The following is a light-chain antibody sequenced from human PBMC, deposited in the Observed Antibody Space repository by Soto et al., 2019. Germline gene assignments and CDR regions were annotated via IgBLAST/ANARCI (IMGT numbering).Light chain of an antibody. CDR3: QQYGSAPIT. CDR2: GAT. V-gene: IGKV3-20*01. Sequence: EIVFTQSPCTLSLSPGERVTLSCRASQSVSSTYLGWYQQKPGQAPRLLIYGATTRATGIPDRFSGSGSGTDFTLTISRLEPEDLAVYYCQQYGSAPITFGGGTKVDIK. CDR1: QSVSSTY. J-gene: IGKJ4*01.